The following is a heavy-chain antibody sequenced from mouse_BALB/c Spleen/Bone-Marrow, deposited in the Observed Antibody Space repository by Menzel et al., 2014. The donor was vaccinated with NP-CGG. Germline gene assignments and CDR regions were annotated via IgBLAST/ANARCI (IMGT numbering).Heavy chain of an antibody. D-gene: IGHD1-1*01. V-gene: IGHV5-17*02. Sequence: EVMLVESGGGLVQPGGSRKLSCAASGFTFSSFGMHWVRQAPEKGLEWVAYISSGSSTIYYADSVKGRFTISRDNPKNTLFLQMTSLRSEDTTMYYCARSGDYGSSPYYAMDYWGQGTSVTVSS. J-gene: IGHJ4*01. CDR2: ISSGSSTI. CDR1: GFTFSSFG. CDR3: ARSGDYGSSPYYAMDY.